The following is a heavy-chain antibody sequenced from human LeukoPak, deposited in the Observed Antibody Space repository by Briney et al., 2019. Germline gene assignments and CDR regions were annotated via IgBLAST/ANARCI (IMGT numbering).Heavy chain of an antibody. V-gene: IGHV4-30-2*01. J-gene: IGHJ4*02. CDR2: INHSGST. CDR1: GGSISSGGYS. Sequence: SQTLSLTCAVSGGSISSGGYSWSWIRQPPGKGLEWIGEINHSGSTNYNPSLKSRVTISVDTSKNQFSLKLSSVTAADTAVYYCARHSGLDSSGYLYYFDYWGQGTLVTVSS. CDR3: ARHSGLDSSGYLYYFDY. D-gene: IGHD3-22*01.